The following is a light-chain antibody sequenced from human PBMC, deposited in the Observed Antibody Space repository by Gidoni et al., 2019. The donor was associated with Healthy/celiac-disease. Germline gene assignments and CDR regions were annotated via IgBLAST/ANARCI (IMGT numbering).Light chain of an antibody. CDR2: EAS. CDR1: QSVSSY. J-gene: IGKJ4*01. Sequence: IVLTQSPATLSFSPGERATLSCRASQSVSSYLAWYQQKPGQAPRLLIYEASNRATGIPARFSGSGSGTDFTLTISSLEPEDFAVYSCQQRSNWPPALTFGGGTKVEIK. CDR3: QQRSNWPPALT. V-gene: IGKV3-11*01.